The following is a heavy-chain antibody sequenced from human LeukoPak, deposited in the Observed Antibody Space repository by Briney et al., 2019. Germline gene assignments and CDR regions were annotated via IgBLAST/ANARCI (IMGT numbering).Heavy chain of an antibody. D-gene: IGHD2-15*01. CDR3: ARGYCSGGSCYPFDY. CDR1: GFTFSSYD. J-gene: IGHJ4*02. V-gene: IGHV3-13*01. Sequence: GGSLRLSCAASGFTFSSYDMHWVRQATGKGLEWVSVIGTAGDTYYPGSVKGRFTISRENAKNSLYLQMNSLRAEDTAVYYCARGYCSGGSCYPFDYWGQGTLVTVSS. CDR2: IGTAGDT.